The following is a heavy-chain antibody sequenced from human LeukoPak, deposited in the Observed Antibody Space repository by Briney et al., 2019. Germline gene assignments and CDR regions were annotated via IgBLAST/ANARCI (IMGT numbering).Heavy chain of an antibody. CDR2: INQDGSEK. Sequence: PGGSLRRSCAASGFTFSSYAMSWVRQAPGKGLEWVANINQDGSEKFYVDSVKGRFTISRDNAKNSLYLQMNSLRAEDTAVYYCARRNWQLVRLWYNWFDPWGQGTLVIVSS. CDR1: GFTFSSYA. D-gene: IGHD6-6*01. CDR3: ARRNWQLVRLWYNWFDP. V-gene: IGHV3-7*01. J-gene: IGHJ5*02.